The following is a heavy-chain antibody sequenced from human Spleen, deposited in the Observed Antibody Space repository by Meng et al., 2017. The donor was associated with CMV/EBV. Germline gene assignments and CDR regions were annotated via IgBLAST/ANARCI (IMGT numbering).Heavy chain of an antibody. V-gene: IGHV3-30*04. J-gene: IGHJ3*02. CDR2: ISYDGSNK. Sequence: GESLKISCAASGFTFSSYAMHWVRQAPGKGLEWVAVISYDGSNKYYADSVKGRFTISRDNSKNTLYLQMNSLRAEDTAVYYYARDTGDYVGGAFDIWGQGTMVTVSS. CDR1: GFTFSSYA. CDR3: ARDTGDYVGGAFDI. D-gene: IGHD4-17*01.